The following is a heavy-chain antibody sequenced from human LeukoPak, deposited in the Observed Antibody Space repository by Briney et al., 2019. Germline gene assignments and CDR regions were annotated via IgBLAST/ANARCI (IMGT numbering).Heavy chain of an antibody. Sequence: GASVKVSCKASGYTFTSYGISWVRQAPGQGLEWMGGIIPIFGTANYAQKFQGRVTITADKSTSTAYMELSSLRSEDTAVYYCARASGNGYYYYYMDVWGKGTTVTVSS. CDR1: GYTFTSYG. J-gene: IGHJ6*03. CDR2: IIPIFGTA. V-gene: IGHV1-69*06. D-gene: IGHD1-1*01. CDR3: ARASGNGYYYYYMDV.